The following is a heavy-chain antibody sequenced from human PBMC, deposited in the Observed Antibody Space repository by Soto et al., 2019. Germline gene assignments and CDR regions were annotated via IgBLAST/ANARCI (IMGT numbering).Heavy chain of an antibody. CDR3: ALRDYYGSGIDY. J-gene: IGHJ4*02. CDR2: ISAYNGNT. Sequence: ASVNVSCKASGYTFTSYGISWVRQAPGQGLEWMGWISAYNGNTNYAQKLQGRVTMTTDTSTSTAYMELRSLRSEDTAVYYCALRDYYGSGIDYWGQGTLVTAPQ. V-gene: IGHV1-18*01. CDR1: GYTFTSYG. D-gene: IGHD3-10*01.